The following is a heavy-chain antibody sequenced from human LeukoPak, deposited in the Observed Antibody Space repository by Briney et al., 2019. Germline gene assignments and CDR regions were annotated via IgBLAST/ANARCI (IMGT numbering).Heavy chain of an antibody. CDR2: IYYSGNT. J-gene: IGHJ4*02. D-gene: IGHD1-26*01. CDR3: SRESGAFSPFGY. V-gene: IGHV4-39*07. Sequence: PSETLSLTCTVSGGSISSSSYYWGWVRQPPGKGLEWIGSIYYSGNTYYNPPLESRVTMSLDRSKNHLSLTLTSVTAADTAVYYCSRESGAFSPFGYWGQGTLVTVSS. CDR1: GGSISSSSYY.